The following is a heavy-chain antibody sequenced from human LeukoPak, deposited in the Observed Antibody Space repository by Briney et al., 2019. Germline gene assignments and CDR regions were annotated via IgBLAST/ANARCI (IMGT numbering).Heavy chain of an antibody. J-gene: IGHJ4*02. Sequence: GRSLRLSCVGSGFTFSTSAMSWVRQAPRKGLEWVSAIGGNGATYYAESVKGRFTISRDTSRNTLYLQMNSLRAEDTAVYNCARHSSQGTFDNWGQGALVTVSS. CDR3: ARHSSQGTFDN. CDR1: GFTFSTSA. CDR2: IGGNGAT. V-gene: IGHV3-23*01. D-gene: IGHD2-15*01.